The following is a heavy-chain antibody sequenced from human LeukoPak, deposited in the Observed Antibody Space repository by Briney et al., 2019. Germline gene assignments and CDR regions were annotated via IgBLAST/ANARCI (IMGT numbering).Heavy chain of an antibody. J-gene: IGHJ5*02. CDR2: INPNSGGT. CDR1: GYTFTSYD. CDR3: ARGGLEQQLALGGAYNWFDP. Sequence: GASVKVSCKASGYTFTSYDINWVRQATGQGLEWMGWINPNSGGTNYAQKFQGWVTMTRDTSISTAYMELSRLRSDDTAVYYCARGGLEQQLALGGAYNWFDPWGQGTLVTVSS. V-gene: IGHV1-2*04. D-gene: IGHD6-13*01.